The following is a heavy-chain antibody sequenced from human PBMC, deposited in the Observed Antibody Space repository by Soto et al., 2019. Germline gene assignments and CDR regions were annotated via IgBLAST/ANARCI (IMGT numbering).Heavy chain of an antibody. CDR2: IYYSGST. Sequence: KPSETLSLTCTVSGGSISSYYWSWIRQPPGKGLEWIGYIYYSGSTNYNPSLKSRVTISVDTSKNQFSLKLGSVTAADTAVYYCARDQNWNYDGGDWFDPWGQGTLVTVSS. CDR1: GGSISSYY. J-gene: IGHJ5*02. D-gene: IGHD1-7*01. CDR3: ARDQNWNYDGGDWFDP. V-gene: IGHV4-59*01.